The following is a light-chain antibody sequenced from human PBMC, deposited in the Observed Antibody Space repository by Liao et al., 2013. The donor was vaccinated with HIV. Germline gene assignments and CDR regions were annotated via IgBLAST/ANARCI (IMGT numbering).Light chain of an antibody. CDR1: NSGSKS. CDR2: YDS. Sequence: SYVLTQPPSVSVAPGKTARITCGGNNSGSKSVHWYQQKPGQAPVLVIYYDSARPSGIPERFSGSNSGNTATLTISRVEAGDEADYYCQVWDSTSDHPVFGGGSKLTVL. CDR3: QVWDSTSDHPV. V-gene: IGLV3-21*04. J-gene: IGLJ3*02.